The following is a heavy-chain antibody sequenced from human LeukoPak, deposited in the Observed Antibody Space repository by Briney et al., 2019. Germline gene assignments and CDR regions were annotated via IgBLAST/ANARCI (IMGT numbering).Heavy chain of an antibody. CDR1: GGSISSGDYY. CDR2: IYYSGGT. CDR3: ARGQSASSYFDY. V-gene: IGHV4-30-4*01. D-gene: IGHD6-6*01. J-gene: IGHJ4*02. Sequence: QTQSVTCTVSGGSISSGDYYWSWIRQPPGKGLEWIGYIYYSGGTYYNPSLKSRVTISVDMSKNQFSLKLRSETAADTAVYYCARGQSASSYFDYWGQGTLVADSS.